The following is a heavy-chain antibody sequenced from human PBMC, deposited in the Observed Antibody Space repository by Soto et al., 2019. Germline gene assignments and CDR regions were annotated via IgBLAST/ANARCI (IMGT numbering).Heavy chain of an antibody. Sequence: PGGSLRLSCAASGFIFNNYAMSWVRQAPGKGLEWVSGISASGSRTFYADSVKGRLTVSRDFSKNTLSLQMDSLRAEDTAVYFCGKDPNGDYVGGFEFWGPGTMVTVSS. V-gene: IGHV3-23*01. D-gene: IGHD4-17*01. CDR1: GFIFNNYA. J-gene: IGHJ3*01. CDR3: GKDPNGDYVGGFEF. CDR2: ISASGSRT.